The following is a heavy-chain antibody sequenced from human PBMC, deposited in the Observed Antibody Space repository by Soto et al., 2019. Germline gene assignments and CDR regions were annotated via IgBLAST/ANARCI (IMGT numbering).Heavy chain of an antibody. Sequence: SVKVSCKASGGTFSSYTISWVRQAPGQGLEWMGRIIPILGIANYAQKFQGRVTITADKSTSTAYMELSSLRSEDTAVYYCARGSSSWYLHAYFDYWGQGTLVTVSS. CDR2: IIPILGIA. CDR3: ARGSSSWYLHAYFDY. D-gene: IGHD6-13*01. J-gene: IGHJ4*02. CDR1: GGTFSSYT. V-gene: IGHV1-69*02.